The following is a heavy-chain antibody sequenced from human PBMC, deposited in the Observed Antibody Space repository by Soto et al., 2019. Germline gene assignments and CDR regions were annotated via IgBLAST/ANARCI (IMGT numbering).Heavy chain of an antibody. Sequence: GASVKVSCKASGYTFTSYDINWVRQATGQGLEWMGWMNPNSGNTDYAQKFQGRVTMTRNTSISTAYMELSRLRSDDTAVYYCARDQHDYYGSGSYYSYGMDVWGQGTTVTVSS. D-gene: IGHD3-10*01. J-gene: IGHJ6*02. CDR3: ARDQHDYYGSGSYYSYGMDV. CDR2: MNPNSGNT. CDR1: GYTFTSYD. V-gene: IGHV1-8*01.